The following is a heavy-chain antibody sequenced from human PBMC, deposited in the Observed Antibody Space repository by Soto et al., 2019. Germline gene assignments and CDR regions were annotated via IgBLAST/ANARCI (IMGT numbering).Heavy chain of an antibody. V-gene: IGHV1-8*01. CDR1: GYTFTSYY. J-gene: IGHJ4*02. CDR3: AREKGGGSYLDY. Sequence: ASVKVSCKASGYTFTSYYMHWVRQATGQGLEWMGWMNPNSGNTGYAQKFQGRVTMTRNTSISTAYMELSSLRSEDTAVYYCAREKGGGSYLDYWGQGTLVTVSS. D-gene: IGHD1-26*01. CDR2: MNPNSGNT.